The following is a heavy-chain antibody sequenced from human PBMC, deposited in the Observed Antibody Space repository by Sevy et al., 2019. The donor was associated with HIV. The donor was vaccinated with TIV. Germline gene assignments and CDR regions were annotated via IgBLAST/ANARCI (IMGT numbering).Heavy chain of an antibody. D-gene: IGHD1-20*01. Sequence: GGSLRLSCAASGFTFSSYSMNWVRQAPGKGLEWVSSISSSSSYTYYADSVKGRFTISRDNAKNSLYLQMNSLRAEDTAVYYCARSRDNHNWFDPWGQGTLVTVSS. CDR2: ISSSSSYT. V-gene: IGHV3-21*01. J-gene: IGHJ5*02. CDR3: ARSRDNHNWFDP. CDR1: GFTFSSYS.